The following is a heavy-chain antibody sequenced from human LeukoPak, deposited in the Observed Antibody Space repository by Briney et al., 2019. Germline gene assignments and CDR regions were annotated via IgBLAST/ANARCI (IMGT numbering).Heavy chain of an antibody. V-gene: IGHV4-61*01. CDR2: VFNGGSV. CDR1: GGSVSSSYYY. J-gene: IGHJ6*02. D-gene: IGHD6-19*01. CDR3: ASLVPVAGNYYYYGMDV. Sequence: SETLSLTCTVSGGSVSSSYYYWNWIRQPPGKGLEWIGYVFNGGSVNYNPSLQSRVTISVDTSKSQFSLKLTSVTAADTAVYYCASLVPVAGNYYYYGMDVWGQGTTVTVSS.